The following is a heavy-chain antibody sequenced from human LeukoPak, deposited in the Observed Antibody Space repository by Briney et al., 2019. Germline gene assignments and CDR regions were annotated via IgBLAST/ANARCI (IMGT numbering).Heavy chain of an antibody. CDR2: IIPIFGTA. V-gene: IGHV1-69*13. CDR3: ARDDRTTGTTWPTGVDV. D-gene: IGHD1-1*01. CDR1: GYIFTNYA. J-gene: IGHJ6*02. Sequence: ASVKVSCKASGYIFTNYAMNWVRQAPGQGLEWMGGIIPIFGTANYAQKFQGRVTITADESTSTAYMELSSLRSEDTAVYYCARDDRTTGTTWPTGVDVWGQGTTVTVSS.